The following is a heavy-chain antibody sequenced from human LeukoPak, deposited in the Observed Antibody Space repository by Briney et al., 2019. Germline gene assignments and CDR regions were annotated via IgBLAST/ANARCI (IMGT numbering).Heavy chain of an antibody. CDR1: GYTFTSYG. V-gene: IGHV1-18*01. J-gene: IGHJ4*02. CDR3: VVDCSSSSCYWGH. CDR2: ISAYKGNT. D-gene: IGHD2-2*01. Sequence: ASVKVSCKASGYTFTSYGISWVRQAPGQGLEWMGWISAYKGNTNYAQGLQGRVTMTTDTSTSTAYMELRSLRSDDTAMYYCVVDCSSSSCYWGHWGQGTPVTVSS.